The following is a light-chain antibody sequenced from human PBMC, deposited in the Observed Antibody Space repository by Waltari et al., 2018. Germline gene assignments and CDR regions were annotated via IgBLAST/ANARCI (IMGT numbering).Light chain of an antibody. CDR2: EDS. CDR3: YSTDSSGNHWV. J-gene: IGLJ3*02. Sequence: SYELTQPPSGSVSPGQTARITCSGAALPKKHAYWYQQKSGQAPVMVIYEDSKRPSGIPERFSGSSSGTMATLTISGAQVEDEADYYCYSTDSSGNHWVFGGGTKLTVL. CDR1: ALPKKH. V-gene: IGLV3-10*01.